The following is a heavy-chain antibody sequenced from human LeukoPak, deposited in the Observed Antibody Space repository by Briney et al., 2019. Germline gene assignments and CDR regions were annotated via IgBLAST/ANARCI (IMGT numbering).Heavy chain of an antibody. Sequence: ASVTVSFKASGYTFTGYYIHWVRQAPGQGLEWMGLINPGDGTTSYAQKFQGRVTMTRDTSTSTVYMELRSLRSEDTAVYYCARAPANKYDSRLSEDYWGQGTLVTVSS. CDR3: ARAPANKYDSRLSEDY. CDR2: INPGDGTT. CDR1: GYTFTGYY. J-gene: IGHJ4*02. V-gene: IGHV1-46*01. D-gene: IGHD3-22*01.